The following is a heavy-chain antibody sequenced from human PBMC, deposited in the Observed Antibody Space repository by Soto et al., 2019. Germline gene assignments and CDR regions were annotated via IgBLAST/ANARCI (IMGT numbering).Heavy chain of an antibody. CDR3: ARLVAAVPGHYYFDY. Sequence: EVQLVESGGGLVQPGGSLRLSCEDSVITVSSNLMTWVRQAPGKGLEWVSVIHSRGSTYSAISVKGRITISRDNSKNTVYLQMNSLRLEDTAVYYCARLVAAVPGHYYFDYWGQGTLVTVSS. V-gene: IGHV3-66*04. J-gene: IGHJ4*02. D-gene: IGHD6-19*01. CDR2: IHSRGST. CDR1: VITVSSNL.